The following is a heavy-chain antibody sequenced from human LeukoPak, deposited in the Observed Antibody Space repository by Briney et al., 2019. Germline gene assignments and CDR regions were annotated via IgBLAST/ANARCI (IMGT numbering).Heavy chain of an antibody. J-gene: IGHJ4*02. CDR1: GFTFNNYG. Sequence: GGSLRLSCAASGFTFNNYGMHWVRQAPGKGLDWVAGIWSDETTKYYADSGKGRFTISRDNSKNTLHLQMNSLRAEDTAVYYCAKDRGSYDTALGFDYWGQGTLVTVSS. V-gene: IGHV3-33*06. CDR3: AKDRGSYDTALGFDY. D-gene: IGHD3-22*01. CDR2: IWSDETTK.